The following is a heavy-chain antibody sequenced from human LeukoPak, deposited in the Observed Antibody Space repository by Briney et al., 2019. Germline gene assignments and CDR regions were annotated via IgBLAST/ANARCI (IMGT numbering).Heavy chain of an antibody. V-gene: IGHV3-48*01. CDR1: GFTFSSYS. D-gene: IGHD5-18*01. CDR3: ARDNGYSYGEFDY. J-gene: IGHJ4*02. Sequence: GGSLRLSCAASGFTFSSYSMNWVRQAQGKGLEWVSYISSSSSTIYYADSVKGRFTISRDNAKNSLYLQMNSLRAEDTAVYYCARDNGYSYGEFDYWGQGTLVTVSS. CDR2: ISSSSSTI.